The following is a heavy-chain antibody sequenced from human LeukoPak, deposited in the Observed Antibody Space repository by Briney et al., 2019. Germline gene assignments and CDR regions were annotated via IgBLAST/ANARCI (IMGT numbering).Heavy chain of an antibody. CDR3: ARGVGGHYYDSSGLSHTFDY. J-gene: IGHJ4*02. CDR2: INHSGST. V-gene: IGHV4-34*01. D-gene: IGHD3-22*01. Sequence: PSETLSLTCAAYGGSFSGYYWSWIRQSPGKGLEWTGEINHSGSTNYNPSLKSRVTISVDTSKNQFSLKLSSVTAADTAVYYCARGVGGHYYDSSGLSHTFDYWGQGTLVTVSS. CDR1: GGSFSGYY.